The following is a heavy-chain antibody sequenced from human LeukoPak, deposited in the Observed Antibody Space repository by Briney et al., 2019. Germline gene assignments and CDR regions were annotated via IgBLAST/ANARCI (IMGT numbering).Heavy chain of an antibody. D-gene: IGHD2-15*01. CDR2: INPNSGGT. CDR3: ARDVKVVVAATPTNWFDP. V-gene: IGHV1-2*02. J-gene: IGHJ5*02. CDR1: GYTFTGYY. Sequence: ASVKVSCKASGYTFTGYYMHWVRQAPGQGLEWMGWINPNSGGTNYARKFQGRVTMTRDTSISTAYMELSRLRSDDTAVYYCARDVKVVVAATPTNWFDPWGQGTLVTVSS.